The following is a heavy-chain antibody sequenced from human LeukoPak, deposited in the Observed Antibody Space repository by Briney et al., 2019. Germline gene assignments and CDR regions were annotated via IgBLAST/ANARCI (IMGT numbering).Heavy chain of an antibody. CDR2: ISYDGSNK. Sequence: GGSLRLSCAASGFTFSSYAMHWVRQAPGKGLEWVAVISYDGSNKYYADSVKGRFTISRDNSENTLYLQMNSLRAEDTAVYYCARGPPTVTTFIIDYWGQGTLVTVSS. J-gene: IGHJ4*02. CDR1: GFTFSSYA. CDR3: ARGPPTVTTFIIDY. V-gene: IGHV3-30-3*01. D-gene: IGHD4-17*01.